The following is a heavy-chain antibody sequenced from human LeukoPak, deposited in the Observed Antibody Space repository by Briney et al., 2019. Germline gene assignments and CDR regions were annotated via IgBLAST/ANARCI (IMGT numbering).Heavy chain of an antibody. Sequence: GGSLRLSSAASGFTFSSYEMNWVRQAPGKGLEWVSYISSSGSTIYYADSVKGRFTISRDNAKNSLYLQMNSLRAEDTAVYYCARDRDGFDYWGQGTLVTVSS. CDR3: ARDRDGFDY. V-gene: IGHV3-48*03. D-gene: IGHD3-10*01. CDR2: ISSSGSTI. CDR1: GFTFSSYE. J-gene: IGHJ4*02.